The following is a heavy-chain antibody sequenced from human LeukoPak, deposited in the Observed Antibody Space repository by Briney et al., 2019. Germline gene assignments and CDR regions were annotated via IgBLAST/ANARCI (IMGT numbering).Heavy chain of an antibody. J-gene: IGHJ6*03. V-gene: IGHV1-8*03. D-gene: IGHD4-11*01. CDR2: MNQTSGNT. CDR1: GHTLTNYD. CDR3: ARGPAYSSYGASYYYCMDV. Sequence: PSVSLSCEVSGHTLTNYDINCVPQATRQGLQWMRWMNQTSGNTGYAEQLQGRVTITTDTSITTAYMELTSLRSEDSAVYYCARGPAYSSYGASYYYCMDVWGKGTTVTVSS.